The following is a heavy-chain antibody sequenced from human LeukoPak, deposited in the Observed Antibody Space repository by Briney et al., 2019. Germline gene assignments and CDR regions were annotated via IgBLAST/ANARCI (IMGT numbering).Heavy chain of an antibody. J-gene: IGHJ6*03. CDR3: ARHLLPYELWSRYPYYYYYMDV. CDR2: IYYSGST. V-gene: IGHV4-39*01. Sequence: SETLSLTCTASGGSISSGSYYWGWIRQPPGKGLEWIGSIYYSGSTYYNPSLKSRVTISVDTSKNQFSLKLSSVTAADTAVYYCARHLLPYELWSRYPYYYYYMDVWGKGTTVTVSS. D-gene: IGHD3-3*01. CDR1: GGSISSGSYY.